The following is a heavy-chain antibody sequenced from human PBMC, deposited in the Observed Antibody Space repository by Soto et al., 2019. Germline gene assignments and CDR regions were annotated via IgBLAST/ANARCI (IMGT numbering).Heavy chain of an antibody. Sequence: PSETLSLTCTVSGGSISSYYWSWIRQPPGKGLEWIGYIYYSGSTNYNPSLKSRVTTSVDTSKNQFSLKLSSVTAADTAVYYCARDSRTGTTEVHYYYGMDVWGQGTTVTVS. CDR3: ARDSRTGTTEVHYYYGMDV. V-gene: IGHV4-59*01. D-gene: IGHD1-7*01. CDR2: IYYSGST. CDR1: GGSISSYY. J-gene: IGHJ6*02.